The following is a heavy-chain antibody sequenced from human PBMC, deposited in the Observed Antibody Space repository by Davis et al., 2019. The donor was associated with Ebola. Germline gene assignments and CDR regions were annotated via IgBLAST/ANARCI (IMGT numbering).Heavy chain of an antibody. CDR1: GFTFSSYG. J-gene: IGHJ1*01. Sequence: GESLKISCAASGFTFSSYGMTWVRQAPGKGLEWVSTISDNAGHPYYADSVKGRFTISRDNSKNTVYLQMNSLGGEDTAVYYCAKVANWNYGQQYFQHWGQGTLVTVSS. D-gene: IGHD1-7*01. CDR2: ISDNAGHP. CDR3: AKVANWNYGQQYFQH. V-gene: IGHV3-23*01.